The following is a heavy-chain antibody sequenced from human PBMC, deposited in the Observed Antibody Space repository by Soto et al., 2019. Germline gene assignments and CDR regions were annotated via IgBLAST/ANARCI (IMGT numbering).Heavy chain of an antibody. V-gene: IGHV4-38-2*01. CDR3: ARTFDYYGMDV. CDR2: IYHAGSV. CDR1: GYSIASGYY. J-gene: IGHJ6*02. Sequence: SETLSLTCAVSGYSIASGYYWAWIRQSPGKGLEWIGSIYHAGSVCYNPSLNSRVAVSLDTSKNHFSLKLTSVTAADTAVYYCARTFDYYGMDVWGQRTTVTVSS.